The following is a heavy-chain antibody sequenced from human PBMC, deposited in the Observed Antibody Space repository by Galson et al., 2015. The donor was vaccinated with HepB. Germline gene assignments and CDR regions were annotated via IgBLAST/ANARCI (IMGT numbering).Heavy chain of an antibody. CDR2: IDWGGDK. Sequence: LARIDWGGDKFYSTSLKTRLTISKDTSKNQVVPTMTNMDPVDTATYHCARTMVTIAYHGGTSYNPSLRSRTTISTDTSKNQYSLRLNFVTAADTAVYYCVRVRTGTSCYDFWGQGTLVTVSS. D-gene: IGHD2-21*02. J-gene: IGHJ4*02. V-gene: IGHV2-70*04. CDR3: ARTMVTIAYHGGTSYNPSLRSRTTISTDTSKNQYSLRLNFVTAADTAVYYCVRVRTGTSCYDF.